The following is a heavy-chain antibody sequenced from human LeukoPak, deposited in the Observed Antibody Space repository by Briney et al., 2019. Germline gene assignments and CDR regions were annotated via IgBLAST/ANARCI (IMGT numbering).Heavy chain of an antibody. V-gene: IGHV3-23*01. CDR3: AKVIVSVDTAIDY. CDR2: NSGSGGST. J-gene: IGHJ4*02. CDR1: GFTFSSYA. D-gene: IGHD5-18*01. Sequence: GGSLRLSCAASGFTFSSYAMTWVRQAPGHGLEWVSGNSGSGGSTYYADSVKGRFTISRDNSKNTLYLQMNSLRAEDTAVYYCAKVIVSVDTAIDYWGQGTLVTVSS.